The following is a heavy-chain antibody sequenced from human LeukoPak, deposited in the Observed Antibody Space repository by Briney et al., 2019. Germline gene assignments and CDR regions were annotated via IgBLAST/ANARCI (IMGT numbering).Heavy chain of an antibody. D-gene: IGHD3-22*01. V-gene: IGHV4-4*07. CDR3: ARGGHYYDSSGEDY. Sequence: SETVSLTCTVSGGSISSYYWSWIRQPAGKGLEWIGRIYTSGSTNYNPSLKSRVTMSVDTSKNQFSLKLSSVTAADTAVYYCARGGHYYDSSGEDYWGQGTLVTVSS. J-gene: IGHJ4*02. CDR2: IYTSGST. CDR1: GGSISSYY.